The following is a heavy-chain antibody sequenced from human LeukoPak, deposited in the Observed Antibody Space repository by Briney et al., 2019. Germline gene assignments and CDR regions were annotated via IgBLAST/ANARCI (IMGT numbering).Heavy chain of an antibody. CDR1: GYTFTGYY. CDR2: INPNSGGT. D-gene: IGHD3-3*01. Sequence: ASVKVSCKASGYTFTGYYMHWVRQAPGQGLEWMGWINPNSGGTNYAQKFQGRVTMTRDTSISTAYMELSRLRSDDTAVYYCAKHDTVFGAAHFYMDVWGKGTTVTVSS. V-gene: IGHV1-2*02. CDR3: AKHDTVFGAAHFYMDV. J-gene: IGHJ6*03.